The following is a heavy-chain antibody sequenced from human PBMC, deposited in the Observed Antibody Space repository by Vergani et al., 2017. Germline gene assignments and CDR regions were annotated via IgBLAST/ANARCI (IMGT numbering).Heavy chain of an antibody. J-gene: IGHJ6*02. CDR3: ARGGLSTSVTEGPDIYGMDV. Sequence: QVQLVESGGGVVQPGRSLRLSCAASGFTFSSYGMHWVRQAPGKGLEWVAVIWYDGSNKYYADSVKGRFTISRDNSKNTLYLQMNSLRAEDTAVYYCARGGLSTSVTEGPDIYGMDVWGQGTTVTVSS. CDR1: GFTFSSYG. D-gene: IGHD2-21*02. CDR2: IWYDGSNK. V-gene: IGHV3-33*01.